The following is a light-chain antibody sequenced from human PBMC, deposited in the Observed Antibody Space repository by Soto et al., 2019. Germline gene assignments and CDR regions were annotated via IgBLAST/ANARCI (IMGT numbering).Light chain of an antibody. J-gene: IGKJ5*01. Sequence: AIQLTQSPSSLSASVGDRVTITCRASQGISSALAWYQQKPGKAPKLLIYDASILESGVPSRFSGSGSGTDFTLTISSLQPEDFATYYCQQFNSYLITFGQGTRLEIK. CDR3: QQFNSYLIT. CDR1: QGISSA. CDR2: DAS. V-gene: IGKV1-13*02.